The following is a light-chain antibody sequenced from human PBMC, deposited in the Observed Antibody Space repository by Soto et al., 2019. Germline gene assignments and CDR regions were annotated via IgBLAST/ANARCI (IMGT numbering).Light chain of an antibody. V-gene: IGLV3-21*02. J-gene: IGLJ1*01. Sequence: SSELTQPPSVSVAPGQTARITCEGDSIGSKSVHWYQQKPGQAPVLVVYDDSGRPSGIPERFSGSNSGNTASLTLSRVEAGDEADYYCQVWIGTSDHPGVFGPGTKLTVL. CDR2: DDS. CDR3: QVWIGTSDHPGV. CDR1: SIGSKS.